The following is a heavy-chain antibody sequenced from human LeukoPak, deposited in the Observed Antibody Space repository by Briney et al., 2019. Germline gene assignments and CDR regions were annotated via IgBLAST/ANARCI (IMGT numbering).Heavy chain of an antibody. D-gene: IGHD4-17*01. CDR1: GFTFSNSG. CDR3: ARVRYGDYPTVAPFDY. Sequence: GRSLRLSCVASGFTFSNSGMHWVRQTPGKGLEWVAVISYDETNKNYADSVKGRFTISRDNAKNTLYLQMNSLRAEDTAVYYCARVRYGDYPTVAPFDYWGQGTLVTVSS. J-gene: IGHJ4*02. CDR2: ISYDETNK. V-gene: IGHV3-30*03.